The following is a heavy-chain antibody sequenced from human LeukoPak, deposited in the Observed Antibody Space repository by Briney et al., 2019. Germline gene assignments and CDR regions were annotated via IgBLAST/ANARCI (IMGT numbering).Heavy chain of an antibody. CDR2: INSDGSST. CDR3: ARGRYYAMDV. J-gene: IGHJ6*02. Sequence: PGGSLRLSCAASGFTFSSYWMHWVRQAPGKGLLWVSRINSDGSSTTYADSVKGRFTISRDNAKNTLYLQMNSLRAGDTAVYYCARGRYYAMDVWGQGTTVTVSS. V-gene: IGHV3-74*01. CDR1: GFTFSSYW.